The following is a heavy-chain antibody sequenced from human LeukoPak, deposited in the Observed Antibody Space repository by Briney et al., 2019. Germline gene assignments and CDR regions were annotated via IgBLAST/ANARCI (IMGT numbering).Heavy chain of an antibody. CDR2: INYSGTT. D-gene: IGHD6-19*01. V-gene: IGHV4-59*01. J-gene: IGHJ4*02. CDR3: AGGGRWLAFDY. Sequence: PSETLSLTCTVSGGSINNNYWSWIRQPPGKGLEWIGYINYSGTTNYNPSLKSRVTISVDTSKEYFSLRLTSVTAADTAVYYCAGGGRWLAFDYWGQGFLVTVSS. CDR1: GGSINNNY.